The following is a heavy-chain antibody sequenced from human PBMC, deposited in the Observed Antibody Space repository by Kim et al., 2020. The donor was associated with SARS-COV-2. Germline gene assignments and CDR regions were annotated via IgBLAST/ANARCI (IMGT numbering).Heavy chain of an antibody. CDR3: ARDHIPRRIAAGYAFDI. J-gene: IGHJ3*02. CDR2: ISAYNGNT. CDR1: GYTFTSYG. Sequence: ASVKVSCKASGYTFTSYGISWVRQAPGQGLEWMGWISAYNGNTNYAQKLQGRVTMTTDTSTSTAYMELRSLRSDDTAVYYCARDHIPRRIAAGYAFDIWGQGTMVTVSS. D-gene: IGHD6-13*01. V-gene: IGHV1-18*01.